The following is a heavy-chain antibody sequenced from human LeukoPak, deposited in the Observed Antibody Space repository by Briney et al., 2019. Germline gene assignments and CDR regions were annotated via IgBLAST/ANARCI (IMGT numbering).Heavy chain of an antibody. V-gene: IGHV3-21*01. CDR3: ARGARCSGGSCYSSSSFDY. D-gene: IGHD2-15*01. CDR2: ISSSSSYI. Sequence: GGSLRLSCAASGFTFSTYNMNWVRQAPGKGLEWVSSISSSSSYIYYADSVKGRFTISRDNAKNSLYLQMNSLRAEDTAVYYCARGARCSGGSCYSSSSFDYWGQGTLVTVSS. J-gene: IGHJ4*02. CDR1: GFTFSTYN.